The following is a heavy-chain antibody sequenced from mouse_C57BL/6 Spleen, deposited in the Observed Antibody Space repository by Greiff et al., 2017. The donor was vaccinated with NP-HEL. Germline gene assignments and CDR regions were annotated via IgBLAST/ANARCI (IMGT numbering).Heavy chain of an antibody. CDR3: GSHYYGSSYDAMDY. D-gene: IGHD1-1*01. J-gene: IGHJ4*01. V-gene: IGHV1-64*01. Sequence: QVQLKQPGAELVKPGASVKLSCKASGYTFTSYWMHWVKQRPGQGLEWIGMIHPNSGSTNYNEKFKSKATLTVDKSSSTAYMQLSSLTSEDSAVYYCGSHYYGSSYDAMDYWGQGTSVTVSS. CDR1: GYTFTSYW. CDR2: IHPNSGST.